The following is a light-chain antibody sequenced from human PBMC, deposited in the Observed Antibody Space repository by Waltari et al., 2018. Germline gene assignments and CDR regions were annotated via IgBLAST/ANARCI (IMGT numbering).Light chain of an antibody. J-gene: IGLJ3*02. CDR1: KLGDKY. Sequence: TQPASLSVPPGQTATISRPADKLGDKYVSCDRLRPGQSPVLVLYQDNKRPSGIPERFSGSNSGDTATLTISGTQSLDEAAYYCQSWDTNTQVVFGGGAKLAVL. CDR2: QDN. V-gene: IGLV3-1*01. CDR3: QSWDTNTQVV.